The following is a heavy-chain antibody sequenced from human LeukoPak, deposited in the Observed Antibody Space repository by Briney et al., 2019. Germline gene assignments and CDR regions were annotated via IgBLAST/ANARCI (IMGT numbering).Heavy chain of an antibody. V-gene: IGHV1-46*01. CDR3: ARGNSGYDPPGPVRY. CDR2: INPSGGST. Sequence: ASVKVSCKASGYTFTSYYMHWVRQAPGQGLEWMGIINPSGGSTNYAQKLQGRVTMTTDTSTSTAYMELRSLRSDDTAVYYCARGNSGYDPPGPVRYWGQGTLVTVSS. CDR1: GYTFTSYY. D-gene: IGHD5-12*01. J-gene: IGHJ4*02.